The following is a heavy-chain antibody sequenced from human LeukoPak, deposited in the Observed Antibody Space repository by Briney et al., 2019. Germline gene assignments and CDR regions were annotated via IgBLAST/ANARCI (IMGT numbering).Heavy chain of an antibody. CDR2: IKQDGSEK. CDR1: GFTFSSYW. D-gene: IGHD6-13*01. V-gene: IGHV3-7*03. J-gene: IGHJ4*02. Sequence: GGSLRLSCAASGFTFSSYWMSWVRQAPGKGLEWVANIKQDGSEKYYVDSVKGRFTISRDNAKNTLYLQMNSLRAEDTAVYYCAKDTVRYSSSWYTYWGQGTLVTVSS. CDR3: AKDTVRYSSSWYTY.